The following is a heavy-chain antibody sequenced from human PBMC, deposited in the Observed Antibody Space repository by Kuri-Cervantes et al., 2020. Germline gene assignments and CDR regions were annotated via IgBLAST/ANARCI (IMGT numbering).Heavy chain of an antibody. J-gene: IGHJ6*02. CDR1: GGSISSYY. V-gene: IGHV4-4*07. Sequence: GSLRLSCTVSGGSISSYYWSWIRQPAGRGLEWIGRIYTSGSTNYNPSLKSRVTMSVDTSKNQFSLKLSSVTAADTAVYYCARDLMGAYSGSYYKGGYYYYYYGMDVWGQGTTVTVSS. CDR2: IYTSGST. D-gene: IGHD1-26*01. CDR3: ARDLMGAYSGSYYKGGYYYYYYGMDV.